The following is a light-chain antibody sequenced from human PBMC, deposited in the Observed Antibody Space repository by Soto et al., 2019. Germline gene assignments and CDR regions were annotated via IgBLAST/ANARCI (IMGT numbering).Light chain of an antibody. J-gene: IGKJ5*01. CDR2: GAS. CDR1: QSVSSSY. V-gene: IGKV3-20*01. Sequence: EIVLTQSPGTLSLSPGERATLSCRASQSVSSSYLAWYQQKPGQAPRLLIYGASSRATGIPDRFSGSGSGTDFTLTISRLEPEDFAVYYCQQYGSPPQTFGQETRLQIK. CDR3: QQYGSPPQT.